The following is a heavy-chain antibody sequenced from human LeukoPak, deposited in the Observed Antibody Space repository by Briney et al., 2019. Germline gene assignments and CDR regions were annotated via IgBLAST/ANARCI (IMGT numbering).Heavy chain of an antibody. D-gene: IGHD3-3*01. V-gene: IGHV4-39*01. CDR1: GGSISSSYY. Sequence: SETLSLTCTVSGGSISSSYYWGWIRQPPGKGLEWIGSIYYSGSTYYNPSLKSRVTISVDTSKNQFSLKLSSVTAADTAVYYCARQNGNDFSSGRYFDYWGQGTLVTVSS. J-gene: IGHJ4*02. CDR3: ARQNGNDFSSGRYFDY. CDR2: IYYSGST.